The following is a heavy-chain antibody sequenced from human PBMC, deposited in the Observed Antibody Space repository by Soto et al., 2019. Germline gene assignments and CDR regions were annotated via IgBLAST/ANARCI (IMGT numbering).Heavy chain of an antibody. Sequence: GESLKISCKGSGYSFTSCWIGWVRQMPGKGLEWMGIIYPGDSDTRYSPSFQGQVTISADKSISTAYLQWSSLKASDTAMYYCSRSGGGHKQQPPKHYDLMYFWGQGTTVTVSS. V-gene: IGHV5-51*01. CDR2: IYPGDSDT. J-gene: IGHJ6*02. CDR1: GYSFTSCW. D-gene: IGHD6-13*01. CDR3: SRSGGGHKQQPPKHYDLMYF.